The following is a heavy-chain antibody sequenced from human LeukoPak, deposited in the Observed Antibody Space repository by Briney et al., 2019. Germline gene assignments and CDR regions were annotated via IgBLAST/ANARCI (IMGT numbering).Heavy chain of an antibody. D-gene: IGHD3-3*01. CDR2: INHSGST. CDR3: ARVRKLRFLEWLLGNNWFDP. CDR1: GGSFSGYY. Sequence: PSETLSLTCAVYGGSFSGYYWSWIRQPPGKGLEWIGEINHSGSTNYNPSLKSRVTISVDTSKNQFSLKLSSVTAADTAVYYCARVRKLRFLEWLLGNNWFDPWGQGTLVTVSS. J-gene: IGHJ5*02. V-gene: IGHV4-34*01.